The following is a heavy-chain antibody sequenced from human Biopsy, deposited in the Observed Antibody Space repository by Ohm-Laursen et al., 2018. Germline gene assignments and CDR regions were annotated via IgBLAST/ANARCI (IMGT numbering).Heavy chain of an antibody. D-gene: IGHD2/OR15-2a*01. CDR1: GATFSSIG. CDR2: ISPISDTA. V-gene: IGHV1-69*04. Sequence: SVKVSCKASGATFSSIGITWVRQVPGQGLEWMGRISPISDTAHCAQKFQGRVTISADKSTGTAFMELSSLRSEDTAVYYCARTFGESFYGLSCDPWGQGSLVTVSS. J-gene: IGHJ5*01. CDR3: ARTFGESFYGLSCDP.